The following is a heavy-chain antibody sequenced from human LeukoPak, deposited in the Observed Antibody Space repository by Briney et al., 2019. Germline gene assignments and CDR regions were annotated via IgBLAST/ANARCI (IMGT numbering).Heavy chain of an antibody. CDR2: ISGSGGTT. V-gene: IGHV3-23*01. CDR1: GFAFSNYA. D-gene: IGHD3-22*01. CDR3: AKDFDSSGYHYWYFDL. Sequence: GGSLRLSCEASGFAFSNYAMSWVRQAPGKGLEWLACISGSGGTTNYADSVEGRFTISRDNYRTTLYLQMNGLSAEDAAFYYCAKDFDSSGYHYWYFDLWGRGTLVAVSS. J-gene: IGHJ2*01.